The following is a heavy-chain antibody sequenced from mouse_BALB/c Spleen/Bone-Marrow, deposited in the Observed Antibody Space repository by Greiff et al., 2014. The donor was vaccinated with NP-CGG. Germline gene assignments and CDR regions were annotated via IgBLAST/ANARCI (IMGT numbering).Heavy chain of an antibody. CDR1: GFSLTTYG. J-gene: IGHJ4*01. Sequence: VQLQQSGPGLVAPSQSLSITCTVSGFSLTTYGVHWVRQPPGKGLEWLVVIWSDGNTTYNSALKSRLSISKDNSKSQVFLKMNSLQTDDTAMYYCARNPYGNHAMDYWGQGTSVTVSS. CDR2: IWSDGNT. D-gene: IGHD2-10*02. CDR3: ARNPYGNHAMDY. V-gene: IGHV2-6*02.